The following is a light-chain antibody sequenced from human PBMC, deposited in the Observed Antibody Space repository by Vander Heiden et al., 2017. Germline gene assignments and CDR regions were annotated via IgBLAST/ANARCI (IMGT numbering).Light chain of an antibody. CDR1: QSISSY. V-gene: IGKV1-39*01. J-gene: IGKJ1*01. CDR2: AAS. CDR3: QQSYSTPRT. Sequence: DSQMTHSPSSLSASVGDRVTITCRASQSISSYLNWYQHKPGKAPKLLIYAASSLQSGVPSRFSGSGSGTDFTLTISSLQPEDFATYYCQQSYSTPRTFGQGTKVEIK.